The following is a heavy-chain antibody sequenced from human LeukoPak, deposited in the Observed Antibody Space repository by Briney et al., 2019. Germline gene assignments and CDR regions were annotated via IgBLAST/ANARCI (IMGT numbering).Heavy chain of an antibody. Sequence: GGSLRLSCAASGFTFSSYEMNWVRQAPGKGLEWVSYISSSGATRYYADSVKGRFTMSRDNAKNSLYLLLNSLRAEDTAVYYCAREVMVAATRYMDVWGKGTTVTISS. CDR3: AREVMVAATRYMDV. J-gene: IGHJ6*03. CDR1: GFTFSSYE. D-gene: IGHD2-15*01. CDR2: ISSSGATR. V-gene: IGHV3-48*03.